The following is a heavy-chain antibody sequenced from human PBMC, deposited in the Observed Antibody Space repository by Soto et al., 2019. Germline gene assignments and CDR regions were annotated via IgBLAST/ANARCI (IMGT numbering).Heavy chain of an antibody. J-gene: IGHJ3*02. V-gene: IGHV3-9*01. D-gene: IGHD6-19*01. CDR2: ISWNSGYL. CDR1: GFTFHESA. Sequence: PGGSLRLSCLDSGFTFHESAIHWVRQAPGKGLEWVSGISWNSGYLGYVESVKGRFTISRDNANNSLFLQMNSLRPEDTALYYCGKVGGGGSDWSGDPFHIWGQGTMVTVSS. CDR3: GKVGGGGSDWSGDPFHI.